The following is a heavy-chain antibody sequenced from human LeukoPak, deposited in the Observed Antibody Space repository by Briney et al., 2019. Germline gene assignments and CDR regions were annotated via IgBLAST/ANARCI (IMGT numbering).Heavy chain of an antibody. D-gene: IGHD3-16*01. CDR3: ASRVMAVNGFDI. V-gene: IGHV3-74*01. Sequence: GGSLRLSCAASGFTFSSYWMHWVRQAPEKGLVWVSRISTYGNTTTYAVSVEGRFTISRENAENTLYLQMNSLRAEDTAVYYCASRVMAVNGFDIWGQGTMVTVSS. CDR2: ISTYGNTT. CDR1: GFTFSSYW. J-gene: IGHJ3*02.